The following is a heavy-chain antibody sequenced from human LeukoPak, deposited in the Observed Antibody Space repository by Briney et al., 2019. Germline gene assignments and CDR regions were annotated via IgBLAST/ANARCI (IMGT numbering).Heavy chain of an antibody. V-gene: IGHV4-34*01. J-gene: IGHJ2*01. Sequence: SETLSLTCAVYGGSFSGYYWSWIRQPPGKGLEWIGEINHSGSTNYNPSLKSRVTISVDTSKNQFSLKLSPVTAADTAVYFCARQGGTDWYFDLWGRGTLVTVSS. CDR1: GGSFSGYY. CDR3: ARQGGTDWYFDL. D-gene: IGHD1-1*01. CDR2: INHSGST.